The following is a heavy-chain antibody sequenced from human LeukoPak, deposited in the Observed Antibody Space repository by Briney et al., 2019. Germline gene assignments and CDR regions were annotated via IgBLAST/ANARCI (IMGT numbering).Heavy chain of an antibody. V-gene: IGHV1-18*01. Sequence: ASVKVSCKASGYTFTSYGISWVRQAPGQGLEWMGWISAYNGNTNYAQKLQGRVTTTTDTSTSTAYMELRSLRSDDTAVYYCARVRTYYDFWSGYLTDYWGQGTLVTVSS. J-gene: IGHJ4*02. D-gene: IGHD3-3*01. CDR2: ISAYNGNT. CDR3: ARVRTYYDFWSGYLTDY. CDR1: GYTFTSYG.